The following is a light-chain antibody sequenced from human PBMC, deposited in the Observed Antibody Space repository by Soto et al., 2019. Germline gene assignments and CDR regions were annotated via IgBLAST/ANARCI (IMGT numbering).Light chain of an antibody. CDR2: GAS. Sequence: EIVLTQSPDTLSLSPGERATLSCRASQSVSSSYLAWYQQKPGQSPRLLIYGASSRPTGIPDRFSGSGSGTDFTLTISRLEPEDFAVYYCQQYGSSPRFGQGITVEIK. CDR1: QSVSSSY. J-gene: IGKJ1*01. V-gene: IGKV3-20*01. CDR3: QQYGSSPR.